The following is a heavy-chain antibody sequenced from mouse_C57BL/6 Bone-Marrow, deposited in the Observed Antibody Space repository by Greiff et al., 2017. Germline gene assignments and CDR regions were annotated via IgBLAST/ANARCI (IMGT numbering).Heavy chain of an antibody. Sequence: VQLQQSGAELVKPGASVKLSCKASGYTFTSYWMQWVKQRPGQGLEWIGEIAPSDSYTNSNQKFKGKATLTVDNSSSTAYMQLSSLTSEDSAVYYCASEGYPYWFAYWGQGTLVTVSA. D-gene: IGHD2-3*01. CDR1: GYTFTSYW. CDR2: IAPSDSYT. CDR3: ASEGYPYWFAY. V-gene: IGHV1-50*01. J-gene: IGHJ3*01.